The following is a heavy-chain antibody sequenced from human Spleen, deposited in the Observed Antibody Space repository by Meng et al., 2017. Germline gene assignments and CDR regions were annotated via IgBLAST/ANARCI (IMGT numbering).Heavy chain of an antibody. CDR3: ARGDPADYYDSSGYPY. V-gene: IGHV4-34*01. CDR2: INHSGST. Sequence: GSLRLSCTVSGGSISNYYWSWIRQPPGKGLEWIGEINHSGSTNYNPSLKSRVTISVDTSKNQFSLKLSSVTAADTAVYYCARGDPADYYDSSGYPYWGQGTLVTVSS. D-gene: IGHD3-22*01. CDR1: GGSISNYY. J-gene: IGHJ4*02.